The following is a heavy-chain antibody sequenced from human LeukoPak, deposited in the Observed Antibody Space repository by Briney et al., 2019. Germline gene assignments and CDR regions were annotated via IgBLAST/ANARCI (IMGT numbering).Heavy chain of an antibody. CDR1: GFTFSSYS. CDR3: ARDSYVDSEAVRWFDP. Sequence: GGSLRLSCAASGFTFSSYSMNWVRQAPGKGLEWVSSISSSSHYIHYADSVKGRFTISRDNAKNSLYLQMNSLRAEDTAVYYCARDSYVDSEAVRWFDPWGQGTLVTVSS. D-gene: IGHD4-17*01. J-gene: IGHJ5*02. CDR2: ISSSSHYI. V-gene: IGHV3-21*01.